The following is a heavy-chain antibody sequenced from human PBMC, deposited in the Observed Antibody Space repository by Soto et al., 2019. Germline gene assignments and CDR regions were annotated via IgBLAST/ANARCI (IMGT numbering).Heavy chain of an antibody. CDR3: ARVLYYYDSSGKHYYYGMDV. Sequence: SETLSLTCTVSGGSISSYYWSWIRQPPGKGLEWIGYIYYSGSTNYNPSLKSRVTISVDTSKNQFSLKLSSVTAADTAVYYCARVLYYYDSSGKHYYYGMDVWGQGTTVTVSS. CDR2: IYYSGST. CDR1: GGSISSYY. D-gene: IGHD3-22*01. V-gene: IGHV4-59*01. J-gene: IGHJ6*02.